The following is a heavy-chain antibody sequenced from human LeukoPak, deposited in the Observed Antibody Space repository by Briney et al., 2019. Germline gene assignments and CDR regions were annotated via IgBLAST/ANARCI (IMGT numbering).Heavy chain of an antibody. CDR1: GGSISSYY. D-gene: IGHD6-19*01. Sequence: PSETLSLTCTVSGGSISSYYWSWIRQPPGKGLEWIGYIYYRGSTNYNPSLKSRVTISVDTSKNQFSLKLSSVTAADTAVYYCARGGRGWYFDYWGQGTLVTVSS. J-gene: IGHJ4*02. CDR2: IYYRGST. V-gene: IGHV4-59*01. CDR3: ARGGRGWYFDY.